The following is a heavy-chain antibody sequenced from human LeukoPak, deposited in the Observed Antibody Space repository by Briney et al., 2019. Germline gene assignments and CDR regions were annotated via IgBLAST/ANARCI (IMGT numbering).Heavy chain of an antibody. Sequence: GGSLRLSCAASEFTFSNFGMHWVRKAPGRGLEWVAVIWSHGNEIHYVDSVKGRFTISRDNFRNTLYLQMNSLRAEDSAVYYCVRGSGGNGYGYWGDSWGQGTLVIVSS. D-gene: IGHD5-12*01. CDR3: VRGSGGNGYGYWGDS. CDR1: EFTFSNFG. J-gene: IGHJ4*02. V-gene: IGHV3-33*01. CDR2: IWSHGNEI.